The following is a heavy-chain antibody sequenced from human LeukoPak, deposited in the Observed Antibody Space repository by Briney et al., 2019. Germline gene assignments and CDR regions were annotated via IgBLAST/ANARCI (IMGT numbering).Heavy chain of an antibody. Sequence: GGSLRLSCAASGFTFSNAWMNWVRQAPGKGLEWVSSISSSSSYIYYADSVKGRFTISRDNAKNSLYLQMNSLRAEDTAVYYCARVFAMYGMDVWGQGTTVTVSS. V-gene: IGHV3-21*01. CDR2: ISSSSSYI. J-gene: IGHJ6*02. CDR1: GFTFSNAW. CDR3: ARVFAMYGMDV. D-gene: IGHD3-9*01.